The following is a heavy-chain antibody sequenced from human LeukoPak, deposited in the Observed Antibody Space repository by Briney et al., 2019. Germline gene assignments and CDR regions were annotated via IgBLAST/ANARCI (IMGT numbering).Heavy chain of an antibody. J-gene: IGHJ3*02. Sequence: GGSLRLSCAASGFTFNDYWMTWVRQAPGKGLEWVANIKQGGSEKYYVDSVKGRFTISRDNAENSLYLQMNSLRAEDTAVYYCARGGATTFGLWGNAFDIWGQGTMVTVSS. CDR1: GFTFNDYW. CDR2: IKQGGSEK. CDR3: ARGGATTFGLWGNAFDI. V-gene: IGHV3-7*01. D-gene: IGHD3-3*01.